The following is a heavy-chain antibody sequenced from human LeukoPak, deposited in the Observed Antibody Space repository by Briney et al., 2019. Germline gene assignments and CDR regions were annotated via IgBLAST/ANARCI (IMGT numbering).Heavy chain of an antibody. CDR2: INPSGAGT. Sequence: ASVMVSCKASGYTFTIYYIHWVRQAPGQGLEWMGVINPSGAGTTYAQKFQGRVTMTRDTSTSTVYMELSSLRSEDTAVYYCAREDSSGFDFWGQGTLVTVSS. V-gene: IGHV1-46*01. CDR1: GYTFTIYY. CDR3: AREDSSGFDF. D-gene: IGHD3-22*01. J-gene: IGHJ4*02.